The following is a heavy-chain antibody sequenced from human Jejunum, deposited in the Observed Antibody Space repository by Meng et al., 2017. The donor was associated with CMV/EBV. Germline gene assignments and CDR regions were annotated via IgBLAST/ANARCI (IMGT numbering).Heavy chain of an antibody. CDR2: ISAYNGYT. CDR1: FTNSG. J-gene: IGHJ5*02. Sequence: FTNSGITWVRQAPGQGLEWMGWISAYNGYTRYGQDFQGRFTMTTDTSTRTAYMELRSLTSDDTAVYYCARDWKVTMRGGTPTWLDPWGQGTLVTVSS. D-gene: IGHD5-18*01. V-gene: IGHV1-18*01. CDR3: ARDWKVTMRGGTPTWLDP.